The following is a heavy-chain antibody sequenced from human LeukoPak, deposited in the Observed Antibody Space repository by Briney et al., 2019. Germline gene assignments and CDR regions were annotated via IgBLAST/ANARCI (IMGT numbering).Heavy chain of an antibody. CDR3: ARAQRSYSSSWYDY. V-gene: IGHV4-59*01. Sequence: SETLSLTCTVSGGSISSYYWSWIRQPPGKGLEWNGYIYYSGSTNYNPSLKSRVTISVDTSKNQFSLKLSSVTAADTAVYYCARAQRSYSSSWYDYWGQGTLVTVSS. J-gene: IGHJ4*02. CDR2: IYYSGST. D-gene: IGHD6-13*01. CDR1: GGSISSYY.